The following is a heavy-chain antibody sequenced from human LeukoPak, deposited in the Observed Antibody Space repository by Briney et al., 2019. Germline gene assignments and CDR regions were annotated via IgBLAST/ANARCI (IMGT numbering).Heavy chain of an antibody. CDR3: ARGDFDWLWAHYYYGMDV. J-gene: IGHJ6*02. V-gene: IGHV4-59*01. CDR2: IYYSGST. D-gene: IGHD3-9*01. Sequence: NSSGTLSLTCTVSGGSISSYYWSWIRQPPGKGLEWIGYIYYSGSTNYNPSLKSRVTISVDTSKNQFSLKLSSVTAADTAVYYCARGDFDWLWAHYYYGMDVWGQGTTVTVSS. CDR1: GGSISSYY.